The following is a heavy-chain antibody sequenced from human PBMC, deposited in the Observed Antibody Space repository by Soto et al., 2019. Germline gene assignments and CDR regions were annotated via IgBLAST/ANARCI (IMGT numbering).Heavy chain of an antibody. Sequence: ASAKVSCKASGYTFTGYYMHWVRQAPGQGLEWMGWINPNSGGTNYAQKFQGWVTMTRDTSISTAYMELSRLRSDDTAVYYCARSEGLELTYYFDYWGQGTLVTVSS. V-gene: IGHV1-2*04. D-gene: IGHD1-7*01. CDR3: ARSEGLELTYYFDY. J-gene: IGHJ4*02. CDR1: GYTFTGYY. CDR2: INPNSGGT.